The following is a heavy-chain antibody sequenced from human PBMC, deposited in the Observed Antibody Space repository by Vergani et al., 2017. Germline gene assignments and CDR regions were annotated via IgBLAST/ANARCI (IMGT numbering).Heavy chain of an antibody. CDR1: GGSISSYY. CDR2: IYYNGST. J-gene: IGHJ6*02. CDR3: ARVSGSGSSPPDYYYYGMDV. D-gene: IGHD3-10*01. Sequence: QVQLQESGPGLVKPSETLSLTCTVSGGSISSYYCSWIRQPPGQGLEWIGYIYYNGSTNYNPSLKSRVTITVDASKNQFSLKLSAVTAADTAVYYCARVSGSGSSPPDYYYYGMDVWGQGTTVTVSS. V-gene: IGHV4-59*01.